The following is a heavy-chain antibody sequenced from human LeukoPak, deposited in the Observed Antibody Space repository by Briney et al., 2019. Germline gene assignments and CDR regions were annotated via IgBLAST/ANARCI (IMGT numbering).Heavy chain of an antibody. J-gene: IGHJ4*02. V-gene: IGHV3-53*01. CDR3: ARPYDSSGYYYY. Sequence: GGSLRLSCAASGFTVSSSYMSWVRQAPGKGLEWVSVIYSGGSTYYADSVKGRFTISRDNSKNTLYLQMNSLRAEDTAVYYCARPYDSSGYYYYWGQGTLVTVSS. D-gene: IGHD3-22*01. CDR2: IYSGGST. CDR1: GFTVSSSY.